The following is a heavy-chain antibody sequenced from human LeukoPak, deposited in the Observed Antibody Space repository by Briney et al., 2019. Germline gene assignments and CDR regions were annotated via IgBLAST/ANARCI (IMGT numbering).Heavy chain of an antibody. Sequence: SGPTLLNPPQPLTLTCTFSGFSLSTSGVGVGWSRQPPAKALEWLALIHWDDDKRYSPSLKSRLTITKDTSKNQVVLTMTNMDPVDTATYYCAHRRVTRGMQPWLPFDYWGQGTLVTVSS. CDR1: GFSLSTSGVG. D-gene: IGHD5-18*01. CDR2: IHWDDDK. CDR3: AHRRVTRGMQPWLPFDY. J-gene: IGHJ4*02. V-gene: IGHV2-5*02.